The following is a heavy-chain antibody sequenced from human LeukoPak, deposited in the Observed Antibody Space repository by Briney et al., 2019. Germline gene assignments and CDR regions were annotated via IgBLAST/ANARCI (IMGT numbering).Heavy chain of an antibody. D-gene: IGHD3-10*01. V-gene: IGHV1-46*01. CDR2: INPSGGST. CDR1: GYTFTSYY. J-gene: IGHJ5*02. CDR3: AREFYPPFTMVRVSWFDP. Sequence: ASVKVSCKASGYTFTSYYMHWVRQAPGQGLEWMGIINPSGGSTSYAQKFQGRVTMTRDTSTSTVYMELSSLRSEDTAVYYCAREFYPPFTMVRVSWFDPWGQEPWSPSPQ.